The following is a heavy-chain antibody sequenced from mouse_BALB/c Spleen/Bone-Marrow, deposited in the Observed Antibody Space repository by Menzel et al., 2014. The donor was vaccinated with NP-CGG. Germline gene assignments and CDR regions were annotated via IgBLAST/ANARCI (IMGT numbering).Heavy chain of an antibody. J-gene: IGHJ2*01. CDR1: GFTFSSFG. CDR2: ISSGSSTI. V-gene: IGHV5-17*02. Sequence: DVHLVESGGGLVQPGGSRKLSCAASGFTFSSFGMHWVRQAPEKVLEWVAYISSGSSTIYYADTVKGRFTISRDNPKNTLFLQMTSLRSEDTAMYYCARSSYGYDRQAYFFDYWGQGTTLTVSS. D-gene: IGHD2-2*01. CDR3: ARSSYGYDRQAYFFDY.